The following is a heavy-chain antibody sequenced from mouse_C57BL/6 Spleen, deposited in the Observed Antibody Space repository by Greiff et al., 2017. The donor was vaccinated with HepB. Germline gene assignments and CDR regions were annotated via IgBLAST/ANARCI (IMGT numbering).Heavy chain of an antibody. CDR2: IYPGDGDT. Sequence: VQLQQSGAELVKPGASVKISCKASGYAFSSYWMNWVKQRPGKGLEWIGQIYPGDGDTNYNGKFKGKATLTADKSSSTAYMQLSSLTSEDSAVYFLARLTGDYDGDWYFGVWGTGTTVTVSS. D-gene: IGHD2-4*01. CDR3: ARLTGDYDGDWYFGV. CDR1: GYAFSSYW. J-gene: IGHJ1*03. V-gene: IGHV1-80*01.